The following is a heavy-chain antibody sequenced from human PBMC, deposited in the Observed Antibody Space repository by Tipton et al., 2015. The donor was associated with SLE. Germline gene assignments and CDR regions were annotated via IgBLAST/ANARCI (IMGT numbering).Heavy chain of an antibody. CDR3: AKDILVRGVMWFGAFDI. CDR2: IYSGGNT. D-gene: IGHD3-10*01. Sequence: SLRLSCAASGFSFSSCAMSWVRQAPGKGLEFVSVIYSGGNTYYTDSVRGRFTISRDDSKNTLYLQMNSLRTEDTAFYYCAKDILVRGVMWFGAFDIWGQGTLVPVSS. V-gene: IGHV3-23*03. J-gene: IGHJ3*02. CDR1: GFSFSSCA.